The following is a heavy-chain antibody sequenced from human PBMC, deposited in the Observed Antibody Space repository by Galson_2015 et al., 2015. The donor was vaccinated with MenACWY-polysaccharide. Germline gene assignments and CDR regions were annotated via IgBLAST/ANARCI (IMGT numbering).Heavy chain of an antibody. D-gene: IGHD5-18*01. V-gene: IGHV3-30*18. Sequence: SLRLSCAASGFTFRSYGMHWVRQAPGKGLEWVAVISYDGSNKYYADSVKGRFTISRDNFKNTLYLQMNSLRAEDTAVYYCAKERINSYGRPNYYGMDVWGQGTTVTVSS. CDR1: GFTFRSYG. J-gene: IGHJ6*02. CDR3: AKERINSYGRPNYYGMDV. CDR2: ISYDGSNK.